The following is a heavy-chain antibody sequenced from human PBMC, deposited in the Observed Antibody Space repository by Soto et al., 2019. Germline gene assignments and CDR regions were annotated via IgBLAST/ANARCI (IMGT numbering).Heavy chain of an antibody. V-gene: IGHV1-2*02. J-gene: IGHJ4*02. D-gene: IGHD6-19*01. CDR2: INPNSGGT. Sequence: ASVKVSCKASGYTFSGFYMHWVRQAPGQGLEWMGWINPNSGGTKSAEKFQGRVTMTRDTSIITAYMELSRLTSDDTAVYYCASAAVTGTAGLDFWGQGTQVTVSS. CDR1: GYTFSGFY. CDR3: ASAAVTGTAGLDF.